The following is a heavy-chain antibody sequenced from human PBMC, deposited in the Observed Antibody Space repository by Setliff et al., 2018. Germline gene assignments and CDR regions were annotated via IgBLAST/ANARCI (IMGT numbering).Heavy chain of an antibody. Sequence: GFTFSIYWMHWVRQAPGKGLVWVSRMNGDGGRTTYADSVKGRFTISRDNAKNTLYLQMNSLRADDTAVYYCGRGGGDSGWVGRWGQGTLVTVSS. D-gene: IGHD6-19*01. CDR3: GRGGGDSGWVGR. J-gene: IGHJ4*02. V-gene: IGHV3-74*01. CDR1: GFTFSIYW. CDR2: MNGDGGRT.